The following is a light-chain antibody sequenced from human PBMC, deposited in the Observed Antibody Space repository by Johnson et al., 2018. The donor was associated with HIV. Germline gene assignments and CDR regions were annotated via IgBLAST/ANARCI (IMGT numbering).Light chain of an antibody. J-gene: IGLJ1*01. CDR3: GTWDSSLSEGGV. CDR2: ENN. V-gene: IGLV1-51*02. CDR1: SSNIGNNY. Sequence: QSVLTQPPSVSAAPGQKVTISCSGSSSNIGNNYVSWYQQLPGTAPKLLIYENNKRPSGIPDRFSGSKSGTSATLVITGLHTGYEADYYGGTWDSSLSEGGVFGTETKGTAL.